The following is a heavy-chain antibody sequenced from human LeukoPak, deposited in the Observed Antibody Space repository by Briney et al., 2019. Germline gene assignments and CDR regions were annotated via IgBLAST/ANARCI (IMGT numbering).Heavy chain of an antibody. CDR3: ARENWNYDY. J-gene: IGHJ4*02. D-gene: IGHD1-7*01. CDR1: GYSISIGYY. CDR2: MQQKGHT. V-gene: IGHV4-38-2*02. Sequence: SETLSLTCTFSGYSISIGYYWGWIRQTPGNGMEWIGSMQQKGHTYYNPSLRSRDTISIDTSNNQFCRRLTAVTAAHPGMYYCARENWNYDYWGEGLLVTASS.